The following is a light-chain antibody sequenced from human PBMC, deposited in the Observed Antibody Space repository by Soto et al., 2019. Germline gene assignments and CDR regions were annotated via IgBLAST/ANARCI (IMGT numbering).Light chain of an antibody. CDR2: GAS. J-gene: IGKJ1*01. Sequence: EIVLAQSPGTLSLSPGERATLSCRASQSVTNSFLAWYQQKPGQAPRLLIYGASRRATGVPDRFTGSGSGTDFTLTISRLEPEDFAVYYCYQYDTSPWTFGQGTKVDIK. CDR3: YQYDTSPWT. V-gene: IGKV3-20*01. CDR1: QSVTNSF.